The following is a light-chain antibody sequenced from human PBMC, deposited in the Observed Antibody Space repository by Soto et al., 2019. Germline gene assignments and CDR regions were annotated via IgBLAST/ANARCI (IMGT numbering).Light chain of an antibody. Sequence: EIVLTQSPGTLSLSPGERATLSCRASQSVSSSYLGWYQQKPGQAPRLLIYGASTRPTGIPDRFSGSGSGTAFTLTICRLEPEDFAVYYCQQYGSSIFTFGPGTKVDIK. V-gene: IGKV3-20*01. CDR3: QQYGSSIFT. J-gene: IGKJ3*01. CDR2: GAS. CDR1: QSVSSSY.